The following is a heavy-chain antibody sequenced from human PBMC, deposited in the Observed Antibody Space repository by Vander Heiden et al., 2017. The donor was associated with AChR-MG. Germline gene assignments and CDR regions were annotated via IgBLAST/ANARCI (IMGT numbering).Heavy chain of an antibody. CDR3: ARGPKEGVVVTFDY. CDR1: GYTFPSYD. V-gene: IGHV1-8*01. CDR2: MNPNSGNT. D-gene: IGHD3-22*01. Sequence: VQLVQSGAEVKQPGASVKVSCKASGYTFPSYDINWVRQATGQGLEWMGWMNPNSGNTGYAQKFQGRVTMTRNTSISTAYMELSGLRSEDTAVYYCARGPKEGVVVTFDYWGQGTLVTVSS. J-gene: IGHJ4*02.